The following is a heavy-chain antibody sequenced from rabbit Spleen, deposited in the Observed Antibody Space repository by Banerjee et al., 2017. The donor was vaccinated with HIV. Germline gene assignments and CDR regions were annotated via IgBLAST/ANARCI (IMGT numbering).Heavy chain of an antibody. CDR1: GVSFSANSY. J-gene: IGHJ4*01. D-gene: IGHD6-1*01. V-gene: IGHV1S40*01. CDR2: IYTGSSGST. Sequence: QSLEESGGDLVKPGASLTLTCTASGVSFSANSYMCWVRQAPGKGLEWIACIYTGSSGSTYYASWAKGRFTISKTSSTTVTLQMTSLTAADTATHFCARAYNSYGNAFDSWGQGTLVTVS. CDR3: ARAYNSYGNAFDS.